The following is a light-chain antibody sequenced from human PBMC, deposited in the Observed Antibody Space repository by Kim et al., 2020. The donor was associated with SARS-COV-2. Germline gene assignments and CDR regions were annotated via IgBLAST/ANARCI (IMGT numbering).Light chain of an antibody. CDR3: QAWDSITVV. Sequence: SYELTQPPSVSVSPGQTASITCSGDKLGDKYACWYQQKPGQSPVLVIYQDSKRPSGIPERFSGSNSGNTATLTISGTQAMDDAAYYFQAWDSITVVFGGG. CDR1: KLGDKY. J-gene: IGLJ2*01. V-gene: IGLV3-1*01. CDR2: QDS.